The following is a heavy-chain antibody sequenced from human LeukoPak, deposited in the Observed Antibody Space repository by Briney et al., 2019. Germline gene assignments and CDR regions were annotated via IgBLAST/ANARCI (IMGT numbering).Heavy chain of an antibody. V-gene: IGHV4-61*02. Sequence: PSETLSVTSTVSGGSITSGRYYWSWSRQPAGKGLEWLGRIYTGGSTNYNPSLKSRVTISVDTSKNQFSLKLSSVTAADTAVYYCARMSGVVVAGTSWFDPWGQGTLVTVSS. D-gene: IGHD6-19*01. CDR1: GGSITSGRYY. CDR3: ARMSGVVVAGTSWFDP. J-gene: IGHJ5*02. CDR2: IYTGGST.